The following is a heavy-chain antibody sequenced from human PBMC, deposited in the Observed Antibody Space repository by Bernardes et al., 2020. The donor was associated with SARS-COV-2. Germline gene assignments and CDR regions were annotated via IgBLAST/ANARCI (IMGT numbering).Heavy chain of an antibody. CDR3: ARDSLGYCSGGSCYSGFDP. CDR1: GGSISSYY. CDR2: IYTSGST. D-gene: IGHD2-15*01. J-gene: IGHJ5*02. Sequence: SETLSLTCTVSGGSISSYYWSWIRQPAGKGLEWIWRIYTSGSTNYNPSLKSRVTMSVDTSKNQFSLKLSSVTAADTAVYYCARDSLGYCSGGSCYSGFDPWGQGTLVTVSS. V-gene: IGHV4-4*07.